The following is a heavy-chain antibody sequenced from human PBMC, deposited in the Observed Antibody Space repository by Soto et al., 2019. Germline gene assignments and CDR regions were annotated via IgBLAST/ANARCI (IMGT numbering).Heavy chain of an antibody. J-gene: IGHJ3*02. CDR1: GYTFTSYY. Sequence: ASVKVSCKASGYTFTSYYMHWVRQAPGQGLEWMGIINPSGGSTSYAQKFQGRVTMTRDTSTSTVYMELSSLRSEDTAVYYCARGIEWLLPHDAFDIWGQGTMVTVSS. CDR2: INPSGGST. CDR3: ARGIEWLLPHDAFDI. V-gene: IGHV1-46*01. D-gene: IGHD3-22*01.